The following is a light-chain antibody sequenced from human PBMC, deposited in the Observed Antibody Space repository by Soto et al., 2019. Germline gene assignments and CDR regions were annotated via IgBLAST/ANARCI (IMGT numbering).Light chain of an antibody. CDR3: HQRSSWPLT. J-gene: IGKJ4*01. V-gene: IGKV3-11*01. CDR2: DVS. Sequence: EIVLTQSPATLSLSPGERATLSCRASQSISSFLAWYQHKPGRAPRLLIYDVSKRATGIPARFSASGSGTDFTLTISSLEPEDVAFYYCHQRSSWPLTFGGGTTVEIK. CDR1: QSISSF.